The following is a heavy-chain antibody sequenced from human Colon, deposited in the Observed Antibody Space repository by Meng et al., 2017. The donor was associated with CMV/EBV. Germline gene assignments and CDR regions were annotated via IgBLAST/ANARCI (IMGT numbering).Heavy chain of an antibody. CDR2: MMGGDSYK. D-gene: IGHD2/OR15-2a*01. J-gene: IGHJ4*02. V-gene: IGHV3-21*06. Sequence: GESLKISCVASGFKFSDYRMNWVRQAPGKGLEWVSSMMGGDSYKYYAESVQGRFTISRDNAKNSVFLQMDSPRGDDTDIYYCARARCQLSFDLWGQGISVTVSS. CDR3: ARARCQLSFDL. CDR1: GFKFSDYR.